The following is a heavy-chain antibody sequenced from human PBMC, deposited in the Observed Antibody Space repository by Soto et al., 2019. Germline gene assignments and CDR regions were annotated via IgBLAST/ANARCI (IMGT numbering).Heavy chain of an antibody. J-gene: IGHJ6*02. V-gene: IGHV3-11*06. Sequence: GGSLRLSCAASGCTFSDYYMSWIRQAPGKGLEWVSYMSSSSSYTNYADSVKGRFTISRDNAKNSLYLQMNSLRAEDTAVYYCARDRIACRGGSCYNHGDNYHYYGIDVWGQGTTVTVSS. D-gene: IGHD2-15*01. CDR2: MSSSSSYT. CDR1: GCTFSDYY. CDR3: ARDRIACRGGSCYNHGDNYHYYGIDV.